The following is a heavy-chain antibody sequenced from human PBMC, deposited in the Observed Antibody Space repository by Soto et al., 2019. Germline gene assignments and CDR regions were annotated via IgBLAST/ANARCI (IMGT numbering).Heavy chain of an antibody. CDR2: MNPKSGHT. Sequence: ASVKVSCKASGYTFSSYDINWVRQATGQGLEWMGWMNPKSGHTGSAQKFQGRVTMTRDTSISTAYMELSSLRSEDTAVYYCTLGSWSAETFDIWGRGTMVTVSS. D-gene: IGHD6-13*01. J-gene: IGHJ3*02. V-gene: IGHV1-8*01. CDR3: TLGSWSAETFDI. CDR1: GYTFSSYD.